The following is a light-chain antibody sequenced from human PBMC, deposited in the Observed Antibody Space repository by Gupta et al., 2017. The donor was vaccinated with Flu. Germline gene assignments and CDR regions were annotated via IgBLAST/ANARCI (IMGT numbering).Light chain of an antibody. CDR1: QTLLYNSNNKNY. Sequence: TCKSSQTLLYNSNNKNYVAWYQQRPGQPPRLLLYWASSRESGVPDRFSGSGSGTDFSLTVNSMQAEDVATYYCHQYWSAPYTFGRGTKLEIK. CDR2: WAS. J-gene: IGKJ2*01. V-gene: IGKV4-1*01. CDR3: HQYWSAPYT.